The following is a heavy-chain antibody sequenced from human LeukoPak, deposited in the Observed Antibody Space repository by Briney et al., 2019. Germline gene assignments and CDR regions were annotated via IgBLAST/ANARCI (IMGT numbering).Heavy chain of an antibody. CDR1: GYTFTTYD. J-gene: IGHJ4*02. Sequence: GASVTVSCEASGYTFTTYDINWVRQAAGPGLEWMGWMNPNSGNTGNAQKFEGRVTMNRNTSISTAYVELTGLTSEDTAVYFCARMAAPGNSRLNFWGQGTLVTVSS. CDR2: MNPNSGNT. V-gene: IGHV1-8*01. CDR3: ARMAAPGNSRLNF. D-gene: IGHD6-13*01.